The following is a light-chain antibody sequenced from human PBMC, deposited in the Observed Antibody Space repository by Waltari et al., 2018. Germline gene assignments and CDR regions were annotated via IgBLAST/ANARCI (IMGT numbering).Light chain of an antibody. CDR2: DVI. CDR1: SRHIGGFQF. V-gene: IGLV2-8*01. Sequence: QSALTQPPSASGSPGQSVTFYCTVTSRHIGGFQFFSWYQQHPDKAPRLIIYDVIKRPSGVADRFSGSKSGNTASLTVSGLQAEDEADYFCCSFSGANNLLFGGGTRLTV. CDR3: CSFSGANNLL. J-gene: IGLJ2*01.